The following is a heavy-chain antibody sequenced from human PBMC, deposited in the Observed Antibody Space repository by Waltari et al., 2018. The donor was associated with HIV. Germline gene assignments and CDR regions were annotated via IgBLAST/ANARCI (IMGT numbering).Heavy chain of an antibody. V-gene: IGHV5-51*01. CDR2: IYPGDSDT. CDR1: GYSFTSYW. J-gene: IGHJ4*02. Sequence: EVQLVQSGAEVKKHGESLKISCKGSGYSFTSYWIGWVRQMPGKGLEWMGIIYPGDSDTRYSPSFQGQVTISADKSISTAYLQWSSLKASDTAMYYCARRAYYYGSGSYQFDYWGQGTLVTVSS. CDR3: ARRAYYYGSGSYQFDY. D-gene: IGHD3-10*01.